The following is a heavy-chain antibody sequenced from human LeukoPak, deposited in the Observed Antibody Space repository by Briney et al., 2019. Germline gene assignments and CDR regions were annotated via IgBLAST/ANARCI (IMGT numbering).Heavy chain of an antibody. V-gene: IGHV4-38-2*02. D-gene: IGHD2-8*01. CDR1: GYSISSGYY. CDR2: IYHSGST. Sequence: SETLSLTCTVSGYSISSGYYWGWIRQPPGKGLEWIGSIYHSGSTYYNPSLKSRVTISVDTSKNQFSLKLSSVTAADTAVYYCARVRRCTNGVCYTCDYWGQGTLVTVSS. J-gene: IGHJ4*02. CDR3: ARVRRCTNGVCYTCDY.